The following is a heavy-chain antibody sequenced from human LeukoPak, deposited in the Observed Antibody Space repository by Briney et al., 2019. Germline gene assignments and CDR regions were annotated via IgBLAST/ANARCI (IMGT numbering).Heavy chain of an antibody. D-gene: IGHD1-26*01. CDR1: GFTFSDYW. CDR3: ARDPYSGAYGNTYYYYMDV. J-gene: IGHJ6*03. Sequence: GGSLRLSCAASGFTFSDYWMHWVRQAPGKGLVWVSRINSDGSRVTYADSVKGRFTISRDNAKNTLYLQMNSLRAEDTAVYYCARDPYSGAYGNTYYYYMDVWGKGTTVTISS. CDR2: INSDGSRV. V-gene: IGHV3-74*01.